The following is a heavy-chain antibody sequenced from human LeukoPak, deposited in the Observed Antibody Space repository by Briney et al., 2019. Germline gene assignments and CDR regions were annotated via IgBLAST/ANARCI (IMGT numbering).Heavy chain of an antibody. CDR2: LTYYETQT. J-gene: IGHJ4*02. Sequence: GGSLRLSCAVSGFNLRHSAMSCVRQSPERGPERVAGLTYYETQTSYADSVKGRVTISRDTSKYTLYLQMKSPRVDVTARYYCAKVLHTVNEVRGYFVTWGQGTLVTVSS. CDR1: GFNLRHSA. CDR3: AKVLHTVNEVRGYFVT. D-gene: IGHD3-10*01. V-gene: IGHV3-23*01.